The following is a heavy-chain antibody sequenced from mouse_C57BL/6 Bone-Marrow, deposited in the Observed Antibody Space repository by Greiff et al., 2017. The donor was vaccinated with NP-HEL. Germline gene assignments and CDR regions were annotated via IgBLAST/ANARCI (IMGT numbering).Heavy chain of an antibody. D-gene: IGHD1-1*01. CDR1: GYSITSGYD. CDR3: TRRGSLAWFAY. J-gene: IGHJ3*01. Sequence: EVQLQQSGPGMVKPSQSLSLTCTVTGYSITSGYDWHWIRHFPGNKLEWMGYISYSGSTNYNPSLKSRISITHDTSKNHFFLKLNSVTTEDTATCSCTRRGSLAWFAYWGQGTLVTVSA. V-gene: IGHV3-1*01. CDR2: ISYSGST.